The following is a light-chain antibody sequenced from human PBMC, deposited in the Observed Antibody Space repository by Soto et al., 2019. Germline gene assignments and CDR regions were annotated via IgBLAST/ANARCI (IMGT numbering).Light chain of an antibody. V-gene: IGKV2-30*01. Sequence: DVVMTQSPLSLPVTLGQPASISCRSSQSLVYSDGNTYLNWFPQRPGQSPRRLIYKVSNRDSGVPDRFSGGGSGTDFTLKISRVEAEDVGVYYCMQGTHWPPYTFGQGTKLEIK. CDR1: QSLVYSDGNTY. J-gene: IGKJ2*01. CDR2: KVS. CDR3: MQGTHWPPYT.